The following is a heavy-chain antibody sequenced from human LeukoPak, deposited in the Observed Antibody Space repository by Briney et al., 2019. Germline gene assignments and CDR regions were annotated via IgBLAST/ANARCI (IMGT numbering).Heavy chain of an antibody. CDR1: GFAFRGYA. J-gene: IGHJ6*02. CDR3: ARDYYGDYDSYYYGMDV. D-gene: IGHD4-17*01. V-gene: IGHV3-23*01. Sequence: PGGSLRLSCAASGFAFRGYAMSWVRQTPRRGLEWVSAIDAGAGGTHYTDSVKGRFTISRDNAKNSLYLQMNSLRAEDTAVYYCARDYYGDYDSYYYGMDVWGQGTTVTVSS. CDR2: IDAGAGGT.